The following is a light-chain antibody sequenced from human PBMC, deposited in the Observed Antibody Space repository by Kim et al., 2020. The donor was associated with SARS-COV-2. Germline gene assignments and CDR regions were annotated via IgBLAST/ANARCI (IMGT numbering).Light chain of an antibody. CDR3: QQSYT. Sequence: DIQMTQSPSSLSASVGDRVTITCRASRISTHLHWYQQKPGKAPELLISDASTLQSAVPSRFSGSGSGTDFTLTINSLQPEDFATYYCQQSYTFGGGTKVDIK. J-gene: IGKJ4*01. V-gene: IGKV1-39*01. CDR1: RISTH. CDR2: DAS.